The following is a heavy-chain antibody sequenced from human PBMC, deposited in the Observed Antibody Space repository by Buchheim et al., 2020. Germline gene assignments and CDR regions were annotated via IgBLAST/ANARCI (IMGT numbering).Heavy chain of an antibody. Sequence: QLQLQESGPGLVKPSETLSLTCNVSGASISRSGYYWGWIRQSPGKGPEWIGSFYYSESTYYNPSLKSRVTISVDTSKSQFSLRLTSVTAADTAVYYCVRLPNNIWFTGWFDPWGQGTL. D-gene: IGHD1/OR15-1a*01. CDR2: FYYSEST. CDR1: GASISRSGYY. J-gene: IGHJ5*02. V-gene: IGHV4-39*07. CDR3: VRLPNNIWFTGWFDP.